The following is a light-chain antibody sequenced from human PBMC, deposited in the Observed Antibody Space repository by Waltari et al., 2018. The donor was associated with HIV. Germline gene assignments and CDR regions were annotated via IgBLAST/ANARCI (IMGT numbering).Light chain of an antibody. CDR3: ASFLGDNTIV. CDR1: DSDFGLYNF. Sequence: SAVTQPASVSGLPGQSITISCSGDDSDFGLYNFVSWYQQFPREPPKLILYDVDSRASGISHRFSGSKSANTASLTISALRAEDEAHYYCASFLGDNTIVFGGGTKVTVL. J-gene: IGLJ2*01. CDR2: DVD. V-gene: IGLV2-14*03.